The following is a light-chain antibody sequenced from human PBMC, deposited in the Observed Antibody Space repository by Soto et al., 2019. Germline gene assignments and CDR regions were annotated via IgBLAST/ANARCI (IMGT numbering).Light chain of an antibody. J-gene: IGKJ1*01. V-gene: IGKV3-20*01. Sequence: NVVTQSPGTVSLSPGERATLSCRASQSVSSSYLAWYQQKPGQAPRLLIYGASSRATGIPDRFSGSGSGTDFTLTISRLEPEDFAVYYCQQYGSSRPFGQGTKVDI. CDR1: QSVSSSY. CDR3: QQYGSSRP. CDR2: GAS.